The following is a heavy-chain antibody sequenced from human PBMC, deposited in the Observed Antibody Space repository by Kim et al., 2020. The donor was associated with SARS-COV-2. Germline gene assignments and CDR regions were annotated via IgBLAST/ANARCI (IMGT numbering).Heavy chain of an antibody. CDR3: AKFGGHFCDSSAYYFDY. D-gene: IGHD3-22*01. CDR2: IGGSGGGP. V-gene: IGHV3-23*01. J-gene: IGHJ4*02. CDR1: GFTFSSYT. Sequence: GGSLRLSCATSGFTFSSYTMAWVRQAPGKGLEWVSTIGGSGGGPYYADSVKGRFTISRDNSKNTLYLQMNSLRVEDTAVYYCAKFGGHFCDSSAYYFDYCRQGCPATVPA.